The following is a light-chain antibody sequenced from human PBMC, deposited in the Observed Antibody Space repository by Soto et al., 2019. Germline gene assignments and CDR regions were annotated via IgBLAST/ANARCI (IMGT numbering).Light chain of an antibody. V-gene: IGKV3-20*01. Sequence: EIVLTQSPGTLSLSPGQRASLSSRASQSVSTTVAWYHQKPGQAPRLLIYGESNRATGIPDRLSGSGSGTDFTLTISRLEPEDFAVYYRQKYGSSPRTCGQGTKVDIK. J-gene: IGKJ1*01. CDR3: QKYGSSPRT. CDR2: GES. CDR1: QSVSTT.